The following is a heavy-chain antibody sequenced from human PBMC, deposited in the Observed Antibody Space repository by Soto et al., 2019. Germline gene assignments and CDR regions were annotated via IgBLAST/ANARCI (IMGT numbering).Heavy chain of an antibody. J-gene: IGHJ3*02. CDR1: GGSISSGGYY. Sequence: QVQLQESGPGLVKPSQTLTLTCTVSGGSISSGGYYWSWIRQHPGKGLEWIGYIYYSGSTYYNPSLKSRVTISVDTSKNQFSLKLSSVTAADTAVYYCARDLVNWNTPRAFDIWGQGTMVTVSS. D-gene: IGHD1-20*01. CDR2: IYYSGST. CDR3: ARDLVNWNTPRAFDI. V-gene: IGHV4-31*03.